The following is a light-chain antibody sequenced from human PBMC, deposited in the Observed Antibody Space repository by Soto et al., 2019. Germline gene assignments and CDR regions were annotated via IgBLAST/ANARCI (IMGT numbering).Light chain of an antibody. CDR3: QQYNNWST. CDR1: QSVSSN. Sequence: ELVMTHSPATLSETPGERATLSCRASQSVSSNLAWYQQKPGQAPRLLIYGASTRATGIPARFSGSGSGTEFTLTISSLQSEDFAVYYCQQYNNWSTFGQGTRLEIK. V-gene: IGKV3-15*01. CDR2: GAS. J-gene: IGKJ5*01.